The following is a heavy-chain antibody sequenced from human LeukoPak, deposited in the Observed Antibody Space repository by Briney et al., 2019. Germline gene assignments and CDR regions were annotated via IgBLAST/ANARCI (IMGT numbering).Heavy chain of an antibody. CDR3: ARESSSSPFPYYYYYYGMDV. V-gene: IGHV1-18*04. D-gene: IGHD6-13*01. CDR2: INPNSGNT. Sequence: GASVKVSCKASGYTFTGYYMHWVRQAPGQGLEWMGWINPNSGNTNYAQKLQGRVTMTTDTSTSTAYMELRSLRSDDTAVYYCARESSSSPFPYYYYYYGMDVWGQGTTVTVSS. CDR1: GYTFTGYY. J-gene: IGHJ6*02.